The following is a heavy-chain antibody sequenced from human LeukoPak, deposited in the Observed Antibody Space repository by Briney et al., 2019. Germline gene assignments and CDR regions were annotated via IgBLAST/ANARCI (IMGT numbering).Heavy chain of an antibody. Sequence: ASVKVSCKASGYTFTSYGISWVRQAPGQGLEWMGWISANDGNTDYPQKLQGRVTMTTDTSTSTAYMELRSLRSDDTAVYYCARESHVAREDYWGQGTLVTVSS. D-gene: IGHD4/OR15-4a*01. CDR2: ISANDGNT. J-gene: IGHJ4*02. CDR3: ARESHVAREDY. V-gene: IGHV1-18*01. CDR1: GYTFTSYG.